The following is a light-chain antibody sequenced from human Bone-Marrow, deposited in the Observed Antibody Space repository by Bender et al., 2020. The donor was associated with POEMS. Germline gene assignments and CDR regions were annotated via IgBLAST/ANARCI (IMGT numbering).Light chain of an antibody. Sequence: QSVLTQPPSASGTPGQSVIISCTGTSSDVGGYNYVSWYQQHPGKAPKLIIFDVSDRPSGVSNRFSASKSDSGNSASLTISGLQGDDEADYFCNSLTTSGTYVFGAGTKVTVL. V-gene: IGLV2-14*01. J-gene: IGLJ1*01. CDR1: SSDVGGYNY. CDR2: DVS. CDR3: NSLTTSGTYV.